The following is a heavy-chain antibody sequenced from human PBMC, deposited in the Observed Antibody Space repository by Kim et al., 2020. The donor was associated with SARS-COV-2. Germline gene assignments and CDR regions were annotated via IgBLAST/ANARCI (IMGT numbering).Heavy chain of an antibody. J-gene: IGHJ4*02. CDR1: GFSFGDYA. D-gene: IGHD1-26*01. V-gene: IGHV3-49*04. CDR2: TRTKGHGGTT. CDR3: LRAISGGYNRWVGAY. Sequence: GGSLRLSCTTSGFSFGDYAMSWVRQAPGKGLEWVGFTRTKGHGGTTEYAASVKGRFIISRDDCNSIAYLQMNSLKTEDTAVYYCLRAISGGYNRWVGAYWGQGTLVTVSS.